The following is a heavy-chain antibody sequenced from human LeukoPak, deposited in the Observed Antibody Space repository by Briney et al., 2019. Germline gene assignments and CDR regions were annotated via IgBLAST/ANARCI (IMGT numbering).Heavy chain of an antibody. CDR1: GGSITTSSFY. J-gene: IGHJ5*02. CDR3: VRAVGAVAGPGDWFDP. V-gene: IGHV4-39*01. D-gene: IGHD6-19*01. CDR2: FYYTGDT. Sequence: KTSETLSLTCNVSGGSITTSSFYWGWIRQTPGKGLEWIGTFYYTGDTYYNRSLKCRATIAVDTSKDQFFLALSSVTAADTAVYYCVRAVGAVAGPGDWFDPWGPGTLVTVSS.